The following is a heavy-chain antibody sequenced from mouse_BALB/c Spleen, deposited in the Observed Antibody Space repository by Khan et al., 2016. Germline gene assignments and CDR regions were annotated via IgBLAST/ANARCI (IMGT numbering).Heavy chain of an antibody. CDR1: GYSFTSYY. Sequence: VQLQQSGPELMKPGASVKISCKASGYSFTSYYMHWVKQSHGKSLEWIGYIDPFNGGTSYNQKFKGKATLTVDKSSSTAYMHLSSLTSEDSAVYCYAGSTQYLYAMDYWGQGTSVTVSS. CDR2: IDPFNGGT. V-gene: IGHV1S135*01. D-gene: IGHD1-1*01. CDR3: AGSTQYLYAMDY. J-gene: IGHJ4*01.